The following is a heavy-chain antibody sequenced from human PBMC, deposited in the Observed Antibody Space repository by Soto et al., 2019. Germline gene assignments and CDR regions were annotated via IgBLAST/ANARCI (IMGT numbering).Heavy chain of an antibody. D-gene: IGHD3-22*01. V-gene: IGHV3-30*03. CDR3: ARAGWYDSSGYYYSDY. CDR2: ISYDGSNK. J-gene: IGHJ4*02. Sequence: GGSLRLSCAASGFTFSSYGLHWVRQAPGKGLEWVAVISYDGSNKYYADSVQGRFTISRDNAKNSLYLQMNSLRAEDTAVYYCARAGWYDSSGYYYSDYWGQGTLVTVSS. CDR1: GFTFSSYG.